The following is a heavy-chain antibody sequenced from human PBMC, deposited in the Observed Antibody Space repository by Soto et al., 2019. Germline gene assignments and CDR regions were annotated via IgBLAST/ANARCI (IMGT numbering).Heavy chain of an antibody. Sequence: EVQLVESGGGLVKPGGSLRLSCTASGFAFSNAWMSWVRQAPGKGLEWVGRIKSKTDGGSTDYTAPVTDRLIMSRDDSNNPLYLQMNSLNTEDTGVYYCAAVTGRTDCHYWGQGTLVTVSS. CDR1: GFAFSNAW. CDR3: AAVTGRTDCHY. CDR2: IKSKTDGGST. V-gene: IGHV3-15*01. D-gene: IGHD2-2*01. J-gene: IGHJ4*02.